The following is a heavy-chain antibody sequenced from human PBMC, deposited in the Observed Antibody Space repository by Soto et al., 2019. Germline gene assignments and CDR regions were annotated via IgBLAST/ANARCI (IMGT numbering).Heavy chain of an antibody. CDR3: AKRLGGYGEAAFDF. J-gene: IGHJ3*01. V-gene: IGHV3-23*01. CDR2: ISSNGHDT. D-gene: IGHD4-17*01. CDR1: GFIFSNYA. Sequence: GGFLRLSCAGSGFIFSNYAMNWVRQAPGKGLEWVSSISSNGHDTNYADSVRGQFTISRNNSKNTLYLQMNSLSADDTALYYCAKRLGGYGEAAFDFWGQGTMVTVSS.